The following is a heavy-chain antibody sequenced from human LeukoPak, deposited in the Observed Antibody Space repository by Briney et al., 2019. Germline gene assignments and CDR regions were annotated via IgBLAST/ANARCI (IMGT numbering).Heavy chain of an antibody. CDR3: ARVQTTMTTLDY. CDR1: GFTFSSYE. Sequence: GGSLRLSCAASGFTFSSYEMNWVRQAPGKGLEWVSYISSSGSTRYYADSVKGRFTISRDNAKTSLYLQMNSLRAEDTAVYYCARVQTTMTTLDYWGQGTLVTVSS. V-gene: IGHV3-48*03. J-gene: IGHJ4*02. D-gene: IGHD4-17*01. CDR2: ISSSGSTR.